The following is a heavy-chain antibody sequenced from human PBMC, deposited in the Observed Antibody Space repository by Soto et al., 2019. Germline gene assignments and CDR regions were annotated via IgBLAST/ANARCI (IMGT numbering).Heavy chain of an antibody. CDR2: INPSGGST. D-gene: IGHD6-13*01. CDR1: GYTFTSYY. CDR3: AREYAGIAAAGTVSNWFDP. Sequence: ASVKVSCKASGYTFTSYYMHWVRQAPGQGLEWMGIINPSGGSTSYAQKLQGRVTMTRDTSTSTVYMELSGLRSEDTAVYYCAREYAGIAAAGTVSNWFDPWGQGTLVTVSS. V-gene: IGHV1-46*01. J-gene: IGHJ5*02.